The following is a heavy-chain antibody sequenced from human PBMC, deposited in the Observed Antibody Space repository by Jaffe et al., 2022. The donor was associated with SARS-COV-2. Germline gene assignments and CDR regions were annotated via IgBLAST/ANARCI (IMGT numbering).Heavy chain of an antibody. V-gene: IGHV4-30-2*01. Sequence: QLQLQESGSRLVKPSQTLSLTCGVSGGSISSGGYTWSWIRQPPGKGLEWIGYIYHSGSTYYNPSLKSRVTMSVDTSKNQFSLKLNSVTAADTAVYYCARGSDYSGYDESIFDYWGQGTLVTVSS. D-gene: IGHD5-12*01. CDR3: ARGSDYSGYDESIFDY. CDR2: IYHSGST. J-gene: IGHJ4*02. CDR1: GGSISSGGYT.